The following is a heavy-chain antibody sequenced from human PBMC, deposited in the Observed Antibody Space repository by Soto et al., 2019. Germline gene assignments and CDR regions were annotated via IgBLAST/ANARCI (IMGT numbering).Heavy chain of an antibody. CDR2: INPNSGGT. V-gene: IGHV1-2*04. D-gene: IGHD6-6*01. CDR3: ARSPSSSVRIAFDI. CDR1: GYTFTGYY. Sequence: ASVKVSCKASGYTFTGYYMHWVRQAPGQGLEWMGWINPNSGGTNYAQKFQGWVTMTRDTSISTAYMELSRLRSDDTAVYYCARSPSSSVRIAFDIWGQGTMVTVSS. J-gene: IGHJ3*02.